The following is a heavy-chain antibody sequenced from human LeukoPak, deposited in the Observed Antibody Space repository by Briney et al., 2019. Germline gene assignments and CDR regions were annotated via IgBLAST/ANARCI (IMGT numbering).Heavy chain of an antibody. CDR3: ARAAGPSSSDTYYDFWSGYPLFDY. CDR2: INPNSGGT. V-gene: IGHV1-2*02. J-gene: IGHJ4*02. D-gene: IGHD3-3*01. Sequence: ASVKVSCKASGYTFTGYYMHWVRQAPGQGLEWMGWINPNSGGTNYAQKFQGRVTMTRDTSISTAYMELSRLRSDDTAVYYCARAAGPSSSDTYYDFWSGYPLFDYWGQGTLVTVSS. CDR1: GYTFTGYY.